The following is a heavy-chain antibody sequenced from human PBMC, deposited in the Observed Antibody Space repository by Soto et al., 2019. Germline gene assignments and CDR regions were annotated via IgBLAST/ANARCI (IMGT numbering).Heavy chain of an antibody. V-gene: IGHV3-9*01. CDR2: ISWNSGSI. Sequence: EVQLVESGGGLVQPGRSLRLSCAASGFTFDDYAMHWVRQAPGKGLEWVSGISWNSGSIGYADSVKGRFTISRDNAKNSLYLQMNSLRAEDTALYYCAKCGTTHSTACWYVDLWGRGTLVTVSS. J-gene: IGHJ2*01. CDR1: GFTFDDYA. CDR3: AKCGTTHSTACWYVDL. D-gene: IGHD4-17*01.